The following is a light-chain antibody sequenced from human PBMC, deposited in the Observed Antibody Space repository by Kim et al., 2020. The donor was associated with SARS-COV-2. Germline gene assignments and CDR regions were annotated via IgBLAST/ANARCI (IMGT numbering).Light chain of an antibody. J-gene: IGKJ4*01. CDR2: DAS. CDR1: QSVHRN. CDR3: QQYDQLPFT. V-gene: IGKV3-15*01. Sequence: EVVLTQSPATLSVSPGESVTLSCRASQSVHRNLAWYQQKPGQAPSLLIDDASTRATGIPARFSGSGSGTEFTLTISSLQPDDSAVYYCQQYDQLPFTFGGGTQVDIK.